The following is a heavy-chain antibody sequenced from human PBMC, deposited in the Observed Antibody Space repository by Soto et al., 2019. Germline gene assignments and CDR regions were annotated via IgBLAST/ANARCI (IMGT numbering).Heavy chain of an antibody. V-gene: IGHV4-59*01. Sequence: SETLSLTCTVSGGSISSYYWSWIRQPPGKGLEWFGYIYYSGSTNYNPSLKSRVTISVDTSKNQFSLKLSSVTAADTAVYYCARDLVEYSSSSPGYYYYGMDVWGQGTTVTISS. J-gene: IGHJ6*02. D-gene: IGHD6-6*01. CDR1: GGSISSYY. CDR3: ARDLVEYSSSSPGYYYYGMDV. CDR2: IYYSGST.